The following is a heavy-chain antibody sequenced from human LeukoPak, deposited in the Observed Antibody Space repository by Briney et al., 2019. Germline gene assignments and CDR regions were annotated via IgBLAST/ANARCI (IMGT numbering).Heavy chain of an antibody. V-gene: IGHV3-33*01. CDR3: AREIFGSGSYPDY. Sequence: GGSLRLSCAASGFSFSTYAMQSGPQAPGKGVGRVALIWHDASHTFYTDSVKGRFTISRYNSQNTVYLQMNSLGGEDTAVYYCAREIFGSGSYPDYWGQGTLVTVSS. J-gene: IGHJ4*02. CDR2: IWHDASHT. D-gene: IGHD3-10*01. CDR1: GFSFSTYA.